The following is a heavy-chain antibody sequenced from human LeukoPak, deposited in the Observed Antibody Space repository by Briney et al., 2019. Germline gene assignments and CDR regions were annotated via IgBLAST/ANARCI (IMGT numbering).Heavy chain of an antibody. D-gene: IGHD5-12*01. CDR1: GFTFSSYW. J-gene: IGHJ3*02. Sequence: GGSLRLSCAASGFTFSSYWMSWVRQAPGKGLEWVANIKQDGSEKYYVDSVKGRFTISRDNAKNSLYLQMNSLRAEDTAVYYCARERGSGYASQRLGAFDIWGQGTMVTVSS. CDR3: ARERGSGYASQRLGAFDI. V-gene: IGHV3-7*01. CDR2: IKQDGSEK.